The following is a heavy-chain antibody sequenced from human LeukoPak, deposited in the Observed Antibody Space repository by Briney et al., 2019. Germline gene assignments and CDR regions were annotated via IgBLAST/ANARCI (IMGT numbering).Heavy chain of an antibody. Sequence: GASVKVSCKASGGTFSSYAISWVRQAPGQGLEWMRGIIPIFGTANYAQKFQGRVTITADESTSTAYMELSSLRSEDTAVYYCARSVDFWSGPFDYWGQGTLVTVSS. CDR3: ARSVDFWSGPFDY. D-gene: IGHD3-3*01. V-gene: IGHV1-69*13. CDR2: IIPIFGTA. J-gene: IGHJ4*02. CDR1: GGTFSSYA.